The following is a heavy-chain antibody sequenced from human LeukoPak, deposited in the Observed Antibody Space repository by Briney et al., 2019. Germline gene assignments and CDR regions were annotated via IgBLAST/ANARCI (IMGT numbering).Heavy chain of an antibody. Sequence: SETLSLTCTVSGGSINSYYWSWIRQPPGKGQEWIGYIYYSGSTNYSPSLKGRVTISVDTSKNQFSLKLSSVTAADTAVYYCARGLAAAGTSYFDYWGQGTLVTVSS. CDR3: ARGLAAAGTSYFDY. CDR2: IYYSGST. V-gene: IGHV4-59*01. J-gene: IGHJ4*02. CDR1: GGSINSYY. D-gene: IGHD6-13*01.